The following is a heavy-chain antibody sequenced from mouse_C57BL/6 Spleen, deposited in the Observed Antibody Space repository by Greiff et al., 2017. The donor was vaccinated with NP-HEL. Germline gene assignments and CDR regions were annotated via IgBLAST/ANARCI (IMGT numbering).Heavy chain of an antibody. Sequence: ESGPGLVKPSQSLSLTCSVTGYSITSGYYWNWIRQFPGNKLEWMGYISYDGSNNYNPSLKNRISITRDTSKNQFFLKLNSVTTEDTATYYCARGYDYDAGFAYWGQGTSVTVSS. V-gene: IGHV3-6*01. CDR1: GYSITSGYY. CDR2: ISYDGSN. J-gene: IGHJ4*01. D-gene: IGHD2-4*01. CDR3: ARGYDYDAGFAY.